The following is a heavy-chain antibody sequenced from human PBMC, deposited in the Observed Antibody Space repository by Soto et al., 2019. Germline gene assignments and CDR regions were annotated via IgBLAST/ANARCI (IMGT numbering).Heavy chain of an antibody. J-gene: IGHJ5*02. D-gene: IGHD2-21*02. Sequence: GGALSLSCAASGFTFSSYSMNWVRQAPGKGLEWVSSISSSSSYIYYADSVKGRFTISRDNAKNSLYLQMNSLRAEDTAVYYCARDLGGDSNWFDPWGRGTLVTVSS. V-gene: IGHV3-21*01. CDR2: ISSSSSYI. CDR1: GFTFSSYS. CDR3: ARDLGGDSNWFDP.